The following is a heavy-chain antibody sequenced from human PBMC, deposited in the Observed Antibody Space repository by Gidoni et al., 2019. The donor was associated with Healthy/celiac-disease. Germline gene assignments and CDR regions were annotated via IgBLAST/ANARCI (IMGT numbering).Heavy chain of an antibody. CDR3: AKDGGGLSDDSSGYWSDY. Sequence: EVQLVESGGGLVQPGGSLRLSCAASGFTFSSYAMSWVRQAPGKGLEWVSAISGSGGSTFYADSVKGRFTISRDNSKNTLYLQMNSLRAEDTAVYYCAKDGGGLSDDSSGYWSDYWGQGTLVTVSS. J-gene: IGHJ4*02. CDR1: GFTFSSYA. CDR2: ISGSGGST. V-gene: IGHV3-23*04. D-gene: IGHD3-22*01.